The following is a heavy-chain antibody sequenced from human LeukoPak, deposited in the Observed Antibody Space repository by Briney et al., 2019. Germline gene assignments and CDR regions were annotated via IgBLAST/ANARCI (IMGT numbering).Heavy chain of an antibody. V-gene: IGHV3-48*01. Sequence: GGSLRLSCAASGFTFSTYSMNWVRQAPGKGLEWVSYITGSSSTVYYADSVKGRFTISRDNAKNSLYLQMNSLRAEDTAVYYCARRFDSWGQGTLVTVSS. CDR3: ARRFDS. CDR2: ITGSSSTV. J-gene: IGHJ4*02. CDR1: GFTFSTYS.